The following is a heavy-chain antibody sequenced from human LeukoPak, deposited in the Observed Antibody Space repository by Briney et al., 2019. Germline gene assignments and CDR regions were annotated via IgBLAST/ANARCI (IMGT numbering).Heavy chain of an antibody. D-gene: IGHD3-22*01. CDR1: GFTFSSYS. CDR2: ISSSSSYI. J-gene: IGHJ6*03. CDR3: ARDAPNSFWSGDDSYYYYYMDV. Sequence: GGSLRLSCAASGFTFSSYSMNWVRQAPGKGLEWVSSISSSSSYIYYADSVKGRFTISRDNAKNSLYLQMNSLRAEDTAVYYCARDAPNSFWSGDDSYYYYYMDVWGKGTTVTVSS. V-gene: IGHV3-21*01.